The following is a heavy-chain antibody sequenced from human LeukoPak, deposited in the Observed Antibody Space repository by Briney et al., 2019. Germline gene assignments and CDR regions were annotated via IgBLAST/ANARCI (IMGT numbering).Heavy chain of an antibody. CDR3: AKALGTNCYTPIDY. V-gene: IGHV3-23*01. D-gene: IGHD2-2*02. Sequence: TGGSLRLSCAASGFTFSSYAMNWVRQAPGKGLEWVSSIGYGNNYTYYADSVKGRFTISRDNSMNTLYLQMNSLGAEDTAVYYCAKALGTNCYTPIDYWGQGTLVTVSS. J-gene: IGHJ4*02. CDR1: GFTFSSYA. CDR2: IGYGNNYT.